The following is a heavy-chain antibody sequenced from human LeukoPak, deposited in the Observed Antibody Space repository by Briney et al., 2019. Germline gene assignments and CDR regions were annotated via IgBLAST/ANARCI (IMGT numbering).Heavy chain of an antibody. J-gene: IGHJ6*02. CDR2: IGWNSGSI. CDR3: AKDNNYDFWSGPYGMDV. V-gene: IGHV3-9*01. Sequence: PGGSLRLSCAASGFTFDDYAMHWVRQAPGKGLEWVSGIGWNSGSIGYADSVKGRFTISRDNAKNSLYLQMNSLRAEDTALYYCAKDNNYDFWSGPYGMDVWGQGTTVTVS. D-gene: IGHD3-3*01. CDR1: GFTFDDYA.